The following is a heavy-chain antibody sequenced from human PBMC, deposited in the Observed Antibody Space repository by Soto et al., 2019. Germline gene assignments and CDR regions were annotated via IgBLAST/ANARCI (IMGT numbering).Heavy chain of an antibody. CDR2: IYHSGST. Sequence: SETLSLTCAVSGGSISSGGYSWSWIRQPPGKGLEWIGYIYHSGSTYYNPSLKSRVTISVDRSKNQFSLNLSSVTAADTAVYYCARSSSSGYYFDYWGQGXLVTVYS. D-gene: IGHD6-6*01. V-gene: IGHV4-30-2*01. J-gene: IGHJ4*02. CDR3: ARSSSSGYYFDY. CDR1: GGSISSGGYS.